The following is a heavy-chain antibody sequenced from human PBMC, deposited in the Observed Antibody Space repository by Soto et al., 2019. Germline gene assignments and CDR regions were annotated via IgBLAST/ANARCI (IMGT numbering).Heavy chain of an antibody. D-gene: IGHD6-6*01. Sequence: GGSLRLSCAGSGFIFKNYALNWVRQAPGKGLEWVASITRDGYNKYYADSVKGRFTISRDNSRDTLSLQMTALTIEDSSVYYSTKSSGGSSSVGMDYWGQGIRVTVSA. J-gene: IGHJ4*02. CDR2: ITRDGYNK. CDR3: TKSSGGSSSVGMDY. CDR1: GFIFKNYA. V-gene: IGHV3-30*04.